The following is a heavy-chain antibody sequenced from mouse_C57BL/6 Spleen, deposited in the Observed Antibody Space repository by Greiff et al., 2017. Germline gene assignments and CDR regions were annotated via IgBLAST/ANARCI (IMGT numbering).Heavy chain of an antibody. D-gene: IGHD2-1*01. CDR2: ISSGSSTI. CDR3: ARRLYYGNYCYAMDY. J-gene: IGHJ4*01. Sequence: EVQRVESGGGLVKPGGSLKLSCAASGFTFSDYGMHWVRQAPEKGLEWVAYISSGSSTIYYADTVKGRFTISGDNAKNTQFLQMTSLTSEDTAMYYCARRLYYGNYCYAMDYWGQGTSVTDSS. V-gene: IGHV5-17*01. CDR1: GFTFSDYG.